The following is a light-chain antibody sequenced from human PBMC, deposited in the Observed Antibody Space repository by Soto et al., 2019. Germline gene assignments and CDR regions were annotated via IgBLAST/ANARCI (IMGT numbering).Light chain of an antibody. CDR2: EDT. J-gene: IGLJ1*01. Sequence: QSVLTQPASVSGSPGQSITISCTGTSSDVGSYDLVSWYQQPPGKAPKLMIYEDTKRPSGISTRFSGSKSGNAASLTISGLQAEDEADYYCCSYAGSGAFVFGTGTKETVL. CDR1: SSDVGSYDL. V-gene: IGLV2-23*01. CDR3: CSYAGSGAFV.